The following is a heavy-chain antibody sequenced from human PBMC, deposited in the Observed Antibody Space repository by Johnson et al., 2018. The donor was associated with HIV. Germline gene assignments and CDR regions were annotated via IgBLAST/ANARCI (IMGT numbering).Heavy chain of an antibody. Sequence: QVQLVESGGGVVQPERSLRLSCSASAFTFSRHAMHWVRQAPGKGPEWVACISYDGSNKYYADSVKGRFTISRDNSKNTLYLQMNSLRAEDTAVYYCAKDLVDTAMDDAFDIWGQGTMVTVSS. CDR1: AFTFSRHA. J-gene: IGHJ3*02. CDR2: ISYDGSNK. D-gene: IGHD5-18*01. CDR3: AKDLVDTAMDDAFDI. V-gene: IGHV3-30*04.